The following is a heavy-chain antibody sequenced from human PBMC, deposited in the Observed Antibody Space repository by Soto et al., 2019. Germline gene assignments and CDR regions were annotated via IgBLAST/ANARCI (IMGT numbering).Heavy chain of an antibody. V-gene: IGHV4-59*01. CDR2: IYYSGST. J-gene: IGHJ4*02. CDR3: ARVIGGYFDY. D-gene: IGHD3-10*01. CDR1: GGCISSYY. Sequence: SETLSLTCSVSGGCISSYYWSWIRQPPGKGLEWIGYIYYSGSTNYNPSLKSRVTISVDTSKNQFSLKLSSVTAADTAVYYCARVIGGYFDYWGQGTLVTVSS.